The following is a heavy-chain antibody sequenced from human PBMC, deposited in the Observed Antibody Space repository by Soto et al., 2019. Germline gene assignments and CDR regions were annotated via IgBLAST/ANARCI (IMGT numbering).Heavy chain of an antibody. V-gene: IGHV4-31*03. D-gene: IGHD4-17*01. CDR3: ARDEEVNYSDYGGSDYYYGMDV. CDR2: IYYSGSA. Sequence: QVQLQESGPGLVKPSQTLSLTCTVSGDSISSGGYYWTWIRQHPGKGLEWMGYIYYSGSAYYNPSLKSRLTISVDTFKNQFSLKLSSVTAADTAVYYCARDEEVNYSDYGGSDYYYGMDVWGQGTTVTVSS. J-gene: IGHJ6*02. CDR1: GDSISSGGYY.